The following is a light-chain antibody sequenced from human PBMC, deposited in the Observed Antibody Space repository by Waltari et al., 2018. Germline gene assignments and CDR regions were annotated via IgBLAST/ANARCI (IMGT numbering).Light chain of an antibody. CDR1: QGISVY. Sequence: DIQMTQSPSSLSASVGDRVTITCRASQGISVYLAWYQQKPGKIPRLLIYATSTLQSGVSSRFSGSGSGTDFTLTITSLQPEDVANYYCQKYNSAPHTFGGGAKVEIK. J-gene: IGKJ4*01. V-gene: IGKV1-27*01. CDR2: ATS. CDR3: QKYNSAPHT.